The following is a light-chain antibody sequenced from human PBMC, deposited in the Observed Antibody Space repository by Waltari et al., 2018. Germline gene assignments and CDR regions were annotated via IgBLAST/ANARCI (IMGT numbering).Light chain of an antibody. J-gene: IGKJ1*01. CDR2: KAS. CDR1: QNINSW. V-gene: IGKV1-5*03. CDR3: QHYNNYSPWT. Sequence: DIQVTQSPSTLSASVGDRVTITCRTSQNINSWLAWYQQKPGKAPKLLIYKASSLESGVPSRFSGSGSGTEFTLTITSLQPDDFATYFCQHYNNYSPWTFGQGTKVEVE.